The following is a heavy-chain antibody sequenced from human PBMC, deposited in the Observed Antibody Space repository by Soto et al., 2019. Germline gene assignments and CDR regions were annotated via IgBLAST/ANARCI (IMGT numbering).Heavy chain of an antibody. CDR1: GFTFTRYS. V-gene: IGHV3-33*07. CDR3: ASEARYYDSSGLDY. Sequence: HPGGSLRLSCAASGFTFTRYSMNWVRQAPGKGLEWVAVIWYDGSNKYYADSVKGRFTISRDNSKNTLYLQMNSLRAEDTAVYYCASEARYYDSSGLDYWGQGTLVTVSS. J-gene: IGHJ4*02. D-gene: IGHD3-22*01. CDR2: IWYDGSNK.